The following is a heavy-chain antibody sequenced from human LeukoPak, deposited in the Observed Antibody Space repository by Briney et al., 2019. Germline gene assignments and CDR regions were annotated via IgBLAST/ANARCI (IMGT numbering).Heavy chain of an antibody. J-gene: IGHJ3*02. D-gene: IGHD3-3*01. V-gene: IGHV3-11*04. CDR2: ISSSGSTI. Sequence: GGSLRLSCAASGFTFSDYYMSWIRQAPGKGLEWVSYISSSGSTIYYADSVKGRFTISRDNAKNSLYLQMNSLRAEDTAVYYCARDIGGTYYDFWSGQDAFDIWGQGTMVIVSS. CDR3: ARDIGGTYYDFWSGQDAFDI. CDR1: GFTFSDYY.